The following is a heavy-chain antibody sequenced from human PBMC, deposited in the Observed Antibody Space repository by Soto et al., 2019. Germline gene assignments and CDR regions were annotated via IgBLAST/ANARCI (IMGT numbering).Heavy chain of an antibody. J-gene: IGHJ5*02. V-gene: IGHV1-18*01. Sequence: ASVKVSCKASGYTFTGYGIGWVRQAPGQGLEWMGWISAYNGSTSYAQKFQGRVTMTRDTSTSTVYMELSSLRSEDTAVYYCARDADASQPPASPNNWFDPWGQGTLVTVSS. CDR2: ISAYNGST. CDR1: GYTFTGYG. CDR3: ARDADASQPPASPNNWFDP.